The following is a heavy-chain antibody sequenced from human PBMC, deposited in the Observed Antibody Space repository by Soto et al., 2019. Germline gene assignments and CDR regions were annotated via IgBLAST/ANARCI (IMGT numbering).Heavy chain of an antibody. J-gene: IGHJ6*02. CDR1: GGTFSSYA. CDR2: IIPIFGTA. Sequence: QVQLVQSGAEVKKPGSSVKVSCKASGGTFSSYAISWVRQAPGQGLEWMGGIIPIFGTANYAQKFQGRVTITADESTSTADMELSSLRSEDTAVYYCASSITIFGVLKGSMDVWGQGTTVTVSS. V-gene: IGHV1-69*01. CDR3: ASSITIFGVLKGSMDV. D-gene: IGHD3-3*01.